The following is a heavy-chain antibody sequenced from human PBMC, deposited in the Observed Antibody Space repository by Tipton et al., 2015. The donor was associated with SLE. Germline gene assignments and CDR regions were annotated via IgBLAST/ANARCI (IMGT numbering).Heavy chain of an antibody. CDR3: ARGSRGVGFDV. V-gene: IGHV4-4*02. CDR1: GGSIRSSNW. Sequence: TLSLTCAVSGGSIRSSNWCSWVRQPPGKGLEWIGEIHHSGSTNSNPSLKSRVTISVDKSKNQFSLKLSSVTVADTAVYYCARGSRGVGFDVWGHGTTVIVSS. D-gene: IGHD3-10*01. J-gene: IGHJ6*02. CDR2: IHHSGST.